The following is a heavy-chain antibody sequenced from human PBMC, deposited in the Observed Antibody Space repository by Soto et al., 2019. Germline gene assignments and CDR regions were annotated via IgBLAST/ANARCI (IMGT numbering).Heavy chain of an antibody. CDR3: AREDRDRETGLVPAAIDGMDV. CDR1: GGTFSRYS. Sequence: ASVKVSCKASGGTFSRYSITWVRQAPGHGLERIGSIIPIFGIASYAQKFQGRVTITADESTSTAYMELSSLRSDDTAVYYCAREDRDRETGLVPAAIDGMDVWGQGTTVT. CDR2: IIPIFGIA. V-gene: IGHV1-69*13. J-gene: IGHJ6*02. D-gene: IGHD2-2*01.